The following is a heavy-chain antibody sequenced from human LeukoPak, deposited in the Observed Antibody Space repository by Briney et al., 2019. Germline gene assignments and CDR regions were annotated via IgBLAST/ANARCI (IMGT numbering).Heavy chain of an antibody. CDR1: GGSISSYY. CDR3: ARANMARAVISRQDAKPPTKYYYYYGMDV. CDR2: IYYSGST. V-gene: IGHV4-59*01. D-gene: IGHD3-10*01. J-gene: IGHJ6*02. Sequence: SETLSLTCTVSGGSISSYYWSWIRQPPGKGLEWIGYIYYSGSTNYNPSLKSRVTISVDTSKNQFSLKLSSVTAADTAVYYCARANMARAVISRQDAKPPTKYYYYYGMDVWGQGTTVTVSS.